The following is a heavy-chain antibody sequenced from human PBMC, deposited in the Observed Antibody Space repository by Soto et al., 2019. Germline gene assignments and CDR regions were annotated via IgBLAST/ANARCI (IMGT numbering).Heavy chain of an antibody. CDR2: IYPGDSDT. J-gene: IGHJ4*02. D-gene: IGHD3-3*02. CDR1: GYSFTKYW. Sequence: GESLKISCKGSGYSFTKYWIGWVRQMSGKGLEWMGIIYPGDSDTRYSPSFQGQVTISADKSISTAYLQWSSLKASDTAMYYCARRISIGIYYFDYWGQGTLVTVSS. V-gene: IGHV5-51*01. CDR3: ARRISIGIYYFDY.